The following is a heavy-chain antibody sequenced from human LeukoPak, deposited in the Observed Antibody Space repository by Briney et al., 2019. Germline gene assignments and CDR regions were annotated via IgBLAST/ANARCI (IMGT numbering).Heavy chain of an antibody. J-gene: IGHJ4*02. D-gene: IGHD3-3*01. Sequence: EASVKVSCKASGYTFTRYGLSWVRQAPGQGLEWMGWISGYNGYTKYAQKLQGRVTMTTDTSTSTAYMELRSLRSDDTAVYYCARASTIFGARDYWGQGTLVTVSS. CDR1: GYTFTRYG. V-gene: IGHV1-18*01. CDR3: ARASTIFGARDY. CDR2: ISGYNGYT.